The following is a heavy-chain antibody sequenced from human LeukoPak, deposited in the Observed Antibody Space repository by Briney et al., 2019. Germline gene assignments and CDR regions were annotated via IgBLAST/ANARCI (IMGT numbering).Heavy chain of an antibody. CDR3: ARDKWDYDILTGCDY. CDR1: GFTFSSYA. CDR2: ISYDGSNK. V-gene: IGHV3-30-3*01. D-gene: IGHD3-9*01. J-gene: IGHJ4*02. Sequence: GGSLRLSCAASGFTFSSYAMHWVRQAPGKGLEWVAVISYDGSNKYYADSAKGRCTISRDNAKNTLYLQMNSLRAEDTAVYYCARDKWDYDILTGCDYWGQGTLVTVSS.